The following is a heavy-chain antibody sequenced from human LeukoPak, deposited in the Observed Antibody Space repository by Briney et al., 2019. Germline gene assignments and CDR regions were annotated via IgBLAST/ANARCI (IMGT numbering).Heavy chain of an antibody. J-gene: IGHJ4*02. Sequence: SVKVSCKASEYTFTGYFIHLVRQAPGQGLEGMGGINPDSGDTKYAQKFHGRVTMTRDTASSTAYMELSRLRSDDTGVYYFARREYSSGSPDYWGQGTLVTVSS. CDR2: INPDSGDT. V-gene: IGHV1-2*02. CDR3: ARREYSSGSPDY. CDR1: EYTFTGYF. D-gene: IGHD6-19*01.